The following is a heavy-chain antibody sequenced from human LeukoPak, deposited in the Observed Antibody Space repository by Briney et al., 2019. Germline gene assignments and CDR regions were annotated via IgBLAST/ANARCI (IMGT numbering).Heavy chain of an antibody. V-gene: IGHV3-66*01. CDR3: SRPLAAGPNYGMDV. CDR2: IYSGGST. CDR1: GFTVSSNY. D-gene: IGHD6-6*01. J-gene: IGHJ6*02. Sequence: PGGSLRLSCAASGFTVSSNYMSWVRQAPGKGLEWVSVIYSGGSTYYADSVKGRFTISRDNSKNTLYLQMNSLRAEDTAVYYCSRPLAAGPNYGMDVWGQGTTVTVSS.